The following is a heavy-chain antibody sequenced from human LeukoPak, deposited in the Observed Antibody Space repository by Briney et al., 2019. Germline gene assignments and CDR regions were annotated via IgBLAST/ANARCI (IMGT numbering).Heavy chain of an antibody. D-gene: IGHD2-15*01. J-gene: IGHJ4*02. CDR3: ARGWGYCSGGSCYVFDY. CDR1: GDSVSSNSAA. CDR2: TYYRSKWYN. Sequence: SQTLSLTCAISGDSVSSNSAAWNWIRQSPSRGLEWLGRTYYRSKWYNDYAVSVKSRISINPDTSKNRISLQLKSVTPEDTAVYYCARGWGYCSGGSCYVFDYWGQGTLVTASS. V-gene: IGHV6-1*01.